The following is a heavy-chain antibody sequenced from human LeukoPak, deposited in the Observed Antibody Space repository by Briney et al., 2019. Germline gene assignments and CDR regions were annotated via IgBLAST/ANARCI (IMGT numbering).Heavy chain of an antibody. Sequence: SVKVSXKASGGTFSSYAISWVRQAPGQGLEWMGGIIPIFGTANYAQKFQGRVTITTDESTSTAYMELSSLRSEDTAVYYCASQTVKYYDSSGYFITWGQGTLVTVSS. J-gene: IGHJ5*02. D-gene: IGHD3-22*01. CDR3: ASQTVKYYDSSGYFIT. CDR1: GGTFSSYA. CDR2: IIPIFGTA. V-gene: IGHV1-69*05.